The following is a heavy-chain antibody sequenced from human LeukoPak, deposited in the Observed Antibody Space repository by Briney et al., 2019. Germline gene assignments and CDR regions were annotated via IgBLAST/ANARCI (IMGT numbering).Heavy chain of an antibody. CDR2: IYYSGTT. CDR3: ARASWSGYFDY. Sequence: SATLSLTCTVSGGSISSYYWSWIRPPPGKGLEWIGYIYYSGTTNYNPSLKSRVTISVGTSKNQFSLKLNSVTAADTAVYDRARASWSGYFDYWGQGTLVTVSS. CDR1: GGSISSYY. J-gene: IGHJ4*02. V-gene: IGHV4-59*01. D-gene: IGHD3-3*01.